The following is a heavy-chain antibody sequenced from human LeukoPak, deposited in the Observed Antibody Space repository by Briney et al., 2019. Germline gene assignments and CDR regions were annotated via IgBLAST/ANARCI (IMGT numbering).Heavy chain of an antibody. CDR1: GFTFSNHG. D-gene: IGHD7-27*01. J-gene: IGHJ4*02. CDR2: ISYDGRNE. CDR3: AKYNSGYEY. V-gene: IGHV3-30*18. Sequence: GRSLRLSCAASGFTFSNHGMHWVRQAPGKGLEWVALISYDGRNEYYLDSVKGRFTISRDDSKNTLYLQMNSLRAEDTAVYYCAKYNSGYEYWGQGTLVTVSS.